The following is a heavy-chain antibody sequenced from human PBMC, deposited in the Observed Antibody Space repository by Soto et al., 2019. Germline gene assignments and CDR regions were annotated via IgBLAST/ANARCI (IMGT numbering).Heavy chain of an antibody. J-gene: IGHJ4*02. V-gene: IGHV3-7*05. CDR1: GFTFSSYW. CDR2: IKQDGSEK. Sequence: GGSLRLSCAASGFTFSSYWMSWVRQAPGKGLEWVANIKQDGSEKYYVDSVKGRFTISRDNAKNSLYLQMNSLRAEDTAVYYCARVGRRGYSYGRIFDYWGQGTLVTVSS. D-gene: IGHD5-18*01. CDR3: ARVGRRGYSYGRIFDY.